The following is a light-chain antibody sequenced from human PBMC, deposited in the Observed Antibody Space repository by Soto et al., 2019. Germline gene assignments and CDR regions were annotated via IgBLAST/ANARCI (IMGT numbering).Light chain of an antibody. CDR1: SSIIGNNN. Sequence: QSVLTQPPSVSAAPGQKVTITCSGSSSIIGNNNLHWYQHLPGTAPKLLIYDNSKRPSGIPDRFSGSKSGASATLGIAGLQTGDEADYYCGTWDYSLSVGVFGGGTKLTVL. CDR2: DNS. V-gene: IGLV1-51*01. CDR3: GTWDYSLSVGV. J-gene: IGLJ3*02.